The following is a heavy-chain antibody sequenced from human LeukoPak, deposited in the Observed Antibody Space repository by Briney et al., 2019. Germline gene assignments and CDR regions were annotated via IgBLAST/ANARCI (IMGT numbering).Heavy chain of an antibody. Sequence: PGGSLRLSCAASGHNFSSRWMNWVRQAPGQGLEWVASIKEDGSEKHYVDSVKGRFTISRDNGKNSLYLQMNSLRAEDTAVYYCARDSGWWRFDFWGQGTLVTVSS. CDR1: GHNFSSRW. D-gene: IGHD6-13*01. J-gene: IGHJ4*02. V-gene: IGHV3-7*03. CDR2: IKEDGSEK. CDR3: ARDSGWWRFDF.